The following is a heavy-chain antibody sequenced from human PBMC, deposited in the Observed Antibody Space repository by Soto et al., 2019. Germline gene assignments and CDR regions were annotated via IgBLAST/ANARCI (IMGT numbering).Heavy chain of an antibody. CDR1: GFTFSSYS. J-gene: IGHJ4*02. CDR3: SGIAARPDYFDY. V-gene: IGHV3-48*01. Sequence: EVQLVESGGGLVQPGGSLRLSCEASGFTFSSYSMNWVRQAPGKGLEWVSYISSSSSTIYYADSVKGRFTISSDNAKNSLYLQMNSLRAEDTAVYYCSGIAARPDYFDYWGQGTLVTVSS. CDR2: ISSSSSTI. D-gene: IGHD6-6*01.